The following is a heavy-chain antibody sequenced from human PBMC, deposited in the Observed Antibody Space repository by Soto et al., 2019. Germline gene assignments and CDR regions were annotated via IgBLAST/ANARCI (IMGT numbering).Heavy chain of an antibody. CDR2: IYWDDDQ. Sequence: QITLKESGPTLVKPTQTLTLTCNVSGVSLSTGGVGVGWIRQPPGKALEWLALIYWDDDQRSSPSLKSRLTITKDPSKNQVVLTLPNMAPEDTATYYCAPMRAAKFDYWGQGTLVTVSS. D-gene: IGHD2-15*01. CDR3: APMRAAKFDY. CDR1: GVSLSTGGVG. J-gene: IGHJ4*02. V-gene: IGHV2-5*02.